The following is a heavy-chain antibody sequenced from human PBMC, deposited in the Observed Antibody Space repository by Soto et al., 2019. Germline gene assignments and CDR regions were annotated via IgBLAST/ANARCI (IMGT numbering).Heavy chain of an antibody. CDR1: GGSITSSSHF. CDR3: AGQTFTIAAASYGRSNWFDP. V-gene: IGHV4-39*01. CDR2: IYFTGNT. J-gene: IGHJ5*02. Sequence: SETLSLTCSASGGSITSSSHFWGWVRQPPGKGLEWIGTIYFTGNTYYTPSLKSRLTMSIDTSKNEFSLSLHSVTAADTAVYYCAGQTFTIAAASYGRSNWFDPWGPGTLVTVSS. D-gene: IGHD6-25*01.